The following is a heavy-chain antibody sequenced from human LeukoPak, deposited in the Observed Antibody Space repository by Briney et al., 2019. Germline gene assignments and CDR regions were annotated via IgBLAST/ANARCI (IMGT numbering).Heavy chain of an antibody. V-gene: IGHV1-69*13. Sequence: SVKVSCKASGGTFSSYAISWVRQAPGQGLEWMGGIIPIFGTANYAQKFQGRVTITADESTSTAYMELSSLRSEDTAVYYCAREALSTVTPIGWGQGTLVTVSS. D-gene: IGHD4-11*01. CDR3: AREALSTVTPIG. CDR2: IIPIFGTA. J-gene: IGHJ4*02. CDR1: GGTFSSYA.